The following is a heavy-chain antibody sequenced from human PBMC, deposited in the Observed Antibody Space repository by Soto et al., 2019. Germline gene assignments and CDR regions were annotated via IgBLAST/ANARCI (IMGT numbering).Heavy chain of an antibody. V-gene: IGHV4-31*03. CDR3: ARDSAPPYYDFWSGSYYGMDV. J-gene: IGHJ6*02. D-gene: IGHD3-3*01. CDR2: IYYSGST. CDR1: GGSISSGGYY. Sequence: SETLSLTCTVSGGSISSGGYYWSWIRQHPGKGLEGIGYIYYSGSTYYNPSLKSRVTISVDTSKNQFSLKLSSVTAADTAVYYCARDSAPPYYDFWSGSYYGMDVWGQGTTVTVSS.